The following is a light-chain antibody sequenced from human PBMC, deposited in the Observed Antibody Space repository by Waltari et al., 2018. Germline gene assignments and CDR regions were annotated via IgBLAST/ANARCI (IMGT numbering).Light chain of an antibody. CDR1: SSDLGSSNL. Sequence: QSALTQPASVSGSPGQSITIPCSGTSSDLGSSNLVSWSQQHPGKAPKLMIYEVSKRPSGVSNRFSGSKSGNTASLTISGLQAEDEADYYCCSYAGSSTFVFGGGTKLTVL. J-gene: IGLJ2*01. V-gene: IGLV2-23*02. CDR2: EVS. CDR3: CSYAGSSTFV.